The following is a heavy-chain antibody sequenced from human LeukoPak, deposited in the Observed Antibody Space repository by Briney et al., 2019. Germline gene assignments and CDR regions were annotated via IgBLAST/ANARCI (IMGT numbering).Heavy chain of an antibody. V-gene: IGHV3-66*01. CDR2: MYSGGST. CDR3: ARSYSNHLFGMDV. Sequence: GGSLRLSCAASGFTVSSYYMTWVRQAPGKRLEWVSVMYSGGSTYYADSVKGRVAISRDNSQNTVFLQMNSVRVEDTAVYYCARSYSNHLFGMDVWGQGTAVTVSS. CDR1: GFTVSSYY. D-gene: IGHD4-11*01. J-gene: IGHJ6*02.